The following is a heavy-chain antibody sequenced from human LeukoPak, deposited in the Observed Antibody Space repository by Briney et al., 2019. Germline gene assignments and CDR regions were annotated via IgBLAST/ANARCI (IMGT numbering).Heavy chain of an antibody. CDR1: GFTFSSYE. CDR3: APSPCSGDSCYRFDF. V-gene: IGHV4-34*08. CDR2: IHHSGST. Sequence: PGGSLRLSCAASGFTFSSYEMNWVRQPPGKGLEWIGEIHHSGSTKYNPSLKSRVTISVDKSKNQFSLKLSSVTAADTAVYYCAPSPCSGDSCYRFDFWGQGTQVTVSS. D-gene: IGHD2-15*01. J-gene: IGHJ4*02.